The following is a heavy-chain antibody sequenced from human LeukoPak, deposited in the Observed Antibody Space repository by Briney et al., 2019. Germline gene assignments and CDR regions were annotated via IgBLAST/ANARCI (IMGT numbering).Heavy chain of an antibody. J-gene: IGHJ4*02. CDR1: GFTFSSYS. CDR2: ISSSSSYI. V-gene: IGHV3-21*01. Sequence: GGSLRLSCAASGFTFSSYSMSWVRQAPGKGLEWVSSISSSSSYISYADSVKGRFTISRDNAKNSLSLQMSSLRAEDTAVYYWARDGGYSSGYYTFDYWGQGTLVTVSS. D-gene: IGHD3-22*01. CDR3: ARDGGYSSGYYTFDY.